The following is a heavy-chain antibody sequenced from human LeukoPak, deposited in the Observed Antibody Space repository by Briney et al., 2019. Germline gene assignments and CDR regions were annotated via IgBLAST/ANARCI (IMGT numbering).Heavy chain of an antibody. Sequence: GGSLRLSCAASEFTFSNYAMSWVRQAPGKGLEWVRFIRRKAYGGTTEYAASVKGRFTISRDDSESIAYLQMNSLKTEDTAVYYCTRDMLRVTGWFDPWGQGTLVTVSS. J-gene: IGHJ5*02. CDR1: EFTFSNYA. CDR3: TRDMLRVTGWFDP. D-gene: IGHD3-10*02. CDR2: IRRKAYGGTT. V-gene: IGHV3-49*04.